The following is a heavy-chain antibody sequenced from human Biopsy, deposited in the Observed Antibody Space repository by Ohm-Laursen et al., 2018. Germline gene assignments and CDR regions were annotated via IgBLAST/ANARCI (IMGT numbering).Heavy chain of an antibody. D-gene: IGHD2-2*02. Sequence: SLRLSCAASGFTFSSYAVSWVRQAPGKGLEWVSVISGSGASTDSADSVKGRFTISRDNSKNTLYLQMNSLRAEDTAVYYCARGGYCSATSCNMDVDYWGQGALVTVSS. CDR3: ARGGYCSATSCNMDVDY. CDR1: GFTFSSYA. CDR2: ISGSGAST. J-gene: IGHJ4*02. V-gene: IGHV3-23*01.